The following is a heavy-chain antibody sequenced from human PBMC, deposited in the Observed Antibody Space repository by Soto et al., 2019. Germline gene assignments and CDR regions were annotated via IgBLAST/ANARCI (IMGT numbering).Heavy chain of an antibody. CDR3: AKAYYYDSSGYYPFDY. CDR1: GFTFSSYA. CDR2: ISGSGGST. V-gene: IGHV3-23*01. J-gene: IGHJ4*02. Sequence: GGSLRLSCAASGFTFSSYAMSWVRQAPGKGLEWVSAISGSGGSTYYADSVKGRFTISRDNSKNTLYLQMNSLRAEDTAVYYCAKAYYYDSSGYYPFDYWGQGTLVTVSS. D-gene: IGHD3-22*01.